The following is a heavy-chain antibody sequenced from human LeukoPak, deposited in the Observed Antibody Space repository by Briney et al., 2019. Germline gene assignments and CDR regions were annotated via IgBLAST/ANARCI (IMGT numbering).Heavy chain of an antibody. D-gene: IGHD3-10*01. CDR3: ARGSGSYYNPNALGY. V-gene: IGHV3-69-1*01. CDR1: GFTFSDYY. J-gene: IGHJ4*02. CDR2: ISSSSTI. Sequence: GGSLRLSCAASGFTFSDYYMSWIRQAPGKGLEWVSYISSSSTIYYADSVKGRFTISRDNAKNSLYLQMNSLRAEDTAVYYCARGSGSYYNPNALGYWGQGTLVTVSS.